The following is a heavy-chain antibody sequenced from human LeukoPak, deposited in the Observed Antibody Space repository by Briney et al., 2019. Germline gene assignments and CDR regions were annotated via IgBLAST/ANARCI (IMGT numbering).Heavy chain of an antibody. D-gene: IGHD3-9*01. V-gene: IGHV3-15*01. CDR1: GLPFTNAW. Sequence: PGESLRLSCAASGLPFTNAWMSWVRQAPGKGLEWVGRIKAKVDGGTTDHAAPVKGRFTISRDDSKNTLYLQMNSLKTEDTAVYYCTTVGLYNILTGYYHDSFDMWGQGTMVTVSS. CDR3: TTVGLYNILTGYYHDSFDM. J-gene: IGHJ3*02. CDR2: IKAKVDGGTT.